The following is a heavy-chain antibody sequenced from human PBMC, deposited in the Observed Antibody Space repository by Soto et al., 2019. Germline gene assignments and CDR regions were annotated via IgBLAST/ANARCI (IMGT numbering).Heavy chain of an antibody. D-gene: IGHD1-20*01. V-gene: IGHV4-30-2*01. CDR2: IYHSGST. Sequence: PSETLSLTCAVSGGSVSSGGYSWSWIRQPPGKGLEWIGYIYHSGSTYYNPSLKSRVTISVDRSKNQFSLKLSSVTAADTAVYYCARGHEVCNWFDPWGQGTLVTVSS. J-gene: IGHJ5*02. CDR1: GGSVSSGGYS. CDR3: ARGHEVCNWFDP.